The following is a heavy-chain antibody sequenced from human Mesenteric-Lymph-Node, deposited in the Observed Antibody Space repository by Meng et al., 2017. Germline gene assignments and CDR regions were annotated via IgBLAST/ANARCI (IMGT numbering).Heavy chain of an antibody. D-gene: IGHD3-22*01. CDR3: ARDGDSSGYYSSFDY. CDR1: GFTFSSYE. V-gene: IGHV3-48*03. J-gene: IGHJ4*02. Sequence: GESLKISCAASGFTFSSYEMNWVRQAPGKGLEWVSYISSSGSTIYYADSVKGRFTISRDNAKNSLYLQMNSLRAEDTAVYYCARDGDSSGYYSSFDYWGQGTLVTVSS. CDR2: ISSSGSTI.